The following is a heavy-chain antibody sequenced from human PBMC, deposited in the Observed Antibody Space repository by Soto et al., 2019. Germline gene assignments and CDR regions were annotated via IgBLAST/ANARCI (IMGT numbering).Heavy chain of an antibody. CDR1: GFNIGSYV. Sequence: EVQLLESWGALVQPGGSLRLSCAASGFNIGSYVMSWVRQAPGRGLEWVSAISDSGTSASYADSVKGRFTISRDNSKHTVYLELKSLTAEDTAMYYCAKDADVLRNFDWSYYFDAWGQGTLVTVSS. J-gene: IGHJ4*02. D-gene: IGHD3-9*01. V-gene: IGHV3-23*01. CDR2: ISDSGTSA. CDR3: AKDADVLRNFDWSYYFDA.